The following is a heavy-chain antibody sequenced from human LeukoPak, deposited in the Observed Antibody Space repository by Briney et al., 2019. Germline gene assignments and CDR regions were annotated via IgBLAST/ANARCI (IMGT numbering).Heavy chain of an antibody. V-gene: IGHV3-23*01. J-gene: IGHJ5*02. CDR2: IGGSDGST. CDR3: AKFAGMNWFDP. D-gene: IGHD1-14*01. Sequence: GGSLRLSCAASGFSFSSYAMSWVHQAPGKGLEWVSAIGGSDGSTYYADSVKGRFTISRDNSKNTLYLQMNSLRAEDTAIYYCAKFAGMNWFDPWGQGTLVTVSS. CDR1: GFSFSSYA.